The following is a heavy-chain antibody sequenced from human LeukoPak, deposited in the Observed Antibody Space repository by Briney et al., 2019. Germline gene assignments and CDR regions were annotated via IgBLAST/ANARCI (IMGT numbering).Heavy chain of an antibody. Sequence: GGSLRLSCAASGFSFSSYSMNWVRQAPGKGLEWVSYISSVSSSIYYADSVKGRFTISRDNAKNSLYLQMNSLRAEDTAVYYCARDLRTYYYDSSGYYPEGGMDYWGQGTLVTVSS. D-gene: IGHD3-22*01. J-gene: IGHJ4*02. CDR2: ISSVSSSI. V-gene: IGHV3-48*01. CDR3: ARDLRTYYYDSSGYYPEGGMDY. CDR1: GFSFSSYS.